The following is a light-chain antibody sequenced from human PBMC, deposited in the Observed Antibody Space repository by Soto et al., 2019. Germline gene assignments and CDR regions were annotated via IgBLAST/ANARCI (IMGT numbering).Light chain of an antibody. CDR2: EVS. CDR3: SAYAGNNNPVI. J-gene: IGLJ2*01. V-gene: IGLV2-8*01. Sequence: QSALTQPPSASGSPGQSVTISCTGTSSDVGGHNFVSWYQQHPGKAPKFLIYEVSKRPSGVPDRFSGSKSGITASLTVSGLQADDEAYYSCSAYAGNNNPVIFGGGTKVTVL. CDR1: SSDVGGHNF.